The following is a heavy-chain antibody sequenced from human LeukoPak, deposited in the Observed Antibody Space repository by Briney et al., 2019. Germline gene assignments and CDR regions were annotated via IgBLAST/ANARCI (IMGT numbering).Heavy chain of an antibody. D-gene: IGHD6-19*01. CDR3: ARIFSSAWGELGY. V-gene: IGHV3-23*01. CDR2: ISGSGGST. Sequence: GGSLRLSCAASGFTFSSYGMSWVRQAPGKGLEWVSAISGSGGSTYYADSVKGRFTISRDNSKNTLYLQLNSLRAEDTAVYYCARIFSSAWGELGYWGQETLVTVSS. J-gene: IGHJ4*02. CDR1: GFTFSSYG.